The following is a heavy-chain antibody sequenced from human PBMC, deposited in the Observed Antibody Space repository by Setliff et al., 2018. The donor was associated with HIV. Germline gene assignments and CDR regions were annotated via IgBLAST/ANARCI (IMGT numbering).Heavy chain of an antibody. Sequence: GASVKVSCKASGGTFSSYAISWVRQAPGQGLEWMGRIIPIFGTANYAQKFQGRVTITADESTSTAYMELSSLRSEDTAVYYCARDIVVVPAAAVRNYYYYMDVWGKGTTVTVSS. CDR2: IIPIFGTA. CDR3: ARDIVVVPAAAVRNYYYYMDV. CDR1: GGTFSSYA. J-gene: IGHJ6*03. V-gene: IGHV1-69*13. D-gene: IGHD2-2*01.